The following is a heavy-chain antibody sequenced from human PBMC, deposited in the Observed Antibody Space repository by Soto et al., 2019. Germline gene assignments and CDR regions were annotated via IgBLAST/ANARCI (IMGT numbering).Heavy chain of an antibody. CDR2: IYYSGST. Sequence: QVQLQESGPGLVKPSETLSLTCTVSGGSISSYYWSWIRQPPGKGLEWIGYIYYSGSTNYNPSLMSRVTISVDTSKSQFSLKLSSVTAADTAVYYCARERMAAAGTFDPWGQGTLVTVSS. D-gene: IGHD6-13*01. CDR1: GGSISSYY. V-gene: IGHV4-59*01. J-gene: IGHJ5*02. CDR3: ARERMAAAGTFDP.